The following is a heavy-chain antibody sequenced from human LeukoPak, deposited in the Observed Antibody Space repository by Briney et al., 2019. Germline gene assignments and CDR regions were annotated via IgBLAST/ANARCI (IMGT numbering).Heavy chain of an antibody. CDR2: ISAQHGQT. J-gene: IGHJ4*02. V-gene: IGHV1-18*01. D-gene: IGHD2-8*01. Sequence: ASVKVSCKTSGYSENFYGITWVRQVAGQGLEWMGWISAQHGQTEYAPNSQDRVTMTTDTYTNTAYMELRSLRSDDTAVYYCAGSLGYCSSNVCYLKYWGQGTLVTVSS. CDR3: AGSLGYCSSNVCYLKY. CDR1: GYSENFYG.